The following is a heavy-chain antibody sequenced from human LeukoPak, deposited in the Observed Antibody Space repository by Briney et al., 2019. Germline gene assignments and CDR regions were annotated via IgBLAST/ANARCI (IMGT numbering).Heavy chain of an antibody. D-gene: IGHD6-13*01. CDR2: ISWNSGSI. Sequence: PGRSLRLSCAASGFTFDDYAMHWVRQAPGKGLEWVSGISWNSGSIGYADSVKGRFTISRDNAKNSLYLQMNSLRAEDTALYYCAKTQSAAAGTSHHDYWGQGTLVTVSS. J-gene: IGHJ4*02. CDR1: GFTFDDYA. CDR3: AKTQSAAAGTSHHDY. V-gene: IGHV3-9*01.